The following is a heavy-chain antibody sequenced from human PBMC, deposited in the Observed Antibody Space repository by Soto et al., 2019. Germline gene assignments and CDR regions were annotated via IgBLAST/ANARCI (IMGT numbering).Heavy chain of an antibody. V-gene: IGHV4-39*01. Sequence: PSDTLSLTCTVSGGSISSSSYYWGWIRQPPGKGLEWIGSIYYSGSTYYNPSLKSRVTISVDTSKNQFSLKLSSVTAADTAVYYCARHDQLRNRDAFDIWGQGTMVTVSS. CDR1: GGSISSSSYY. J-gene: IGHJ3*02. D-gene: IGHD4-17*01. CDR2: IYYSGST. CDR3: ARHDQLRNRDAFDI.